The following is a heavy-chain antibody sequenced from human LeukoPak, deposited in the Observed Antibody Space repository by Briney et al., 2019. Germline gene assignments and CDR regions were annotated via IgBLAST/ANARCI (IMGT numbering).Heavy chain of an antibody. Sequence: ASVKVSCKASGYTFTSYYIHWVRQAPGQGLEWMGIINPSSGSTTYAQKFQGRVSMTRDTSTSTVYMELTSLRSEDTAVYFCARAQMVFALGYWGQGTLVTVSS. D-gene: IGHD2-8*01. CDR2: INPSSGST. J-gene: IGHJ4*02. CDR3: ARAQMVFALGY. V-gene: IGHV1-46*01. CDR1: GYTFTSYY.